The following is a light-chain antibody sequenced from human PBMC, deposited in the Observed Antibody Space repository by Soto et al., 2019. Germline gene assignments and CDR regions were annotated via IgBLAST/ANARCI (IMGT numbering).Light chain of an antibody. CDR3: QPRSNWPPRYT. Sequence: EIVLTQSPATLSLSPGEIATLSCRASQSVSSYLAWYQQKPGQALRLLIYDASNRATGIPARFSGSGSGTDFTLTISSLGPEDFAVYNCQPRSNWPPRYTFGQGTKLEIK. V-gene: IGKV3-11*01. CDR2: DAS. J-gene: IGKJ2*01. CDR1: QSVSSY.